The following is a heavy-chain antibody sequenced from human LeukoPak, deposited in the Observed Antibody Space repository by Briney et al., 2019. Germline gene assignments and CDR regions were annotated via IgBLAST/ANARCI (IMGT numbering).Heavy chain of an antibody. D-gene: IGHD3-10*01. CDR3: AKWSGFGDD. Sequence: GGSLRLSCAASGFTFSSNSMNWVRQTPGKGLGWVSGISGSGDSTYYADSVKGRFTISRDNSRNTLYLQMSSLRAEDTAVYYCAKWSGFGDDWGQGTLVTVSS. V-gene: IGHV3-23*01. CDR1: GFTFSSNS. CDR2: ISGSGDST. J-gene: IGHJ4*02.